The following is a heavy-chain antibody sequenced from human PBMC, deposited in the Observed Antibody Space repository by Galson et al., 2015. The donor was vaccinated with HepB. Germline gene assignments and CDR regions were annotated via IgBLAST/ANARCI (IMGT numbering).Heavy chain of an antibody. V-gene: IGHV3-33*01. CDR3: ARDVSPAAASRRSYYYYGMDV. J-gene: IGHJ6*02. CDR2: IWYDGSNK. Sequence: SLRLSCAASGFTFSSYGMHWVRQAPGKGLEWVAVIWYDGSNKYYADSVKGRFTISRDNSKNTLYLQMNSLRAEDTAVYYCARDVSPAAASRRSYYYYGMDVWGQGTTVTVSS. D-gene: IGHD6-13*01. CDR1: GFTFSSYG.